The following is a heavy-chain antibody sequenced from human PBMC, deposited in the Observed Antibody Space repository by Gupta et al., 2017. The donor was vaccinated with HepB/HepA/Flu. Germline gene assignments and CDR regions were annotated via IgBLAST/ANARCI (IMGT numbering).Heavy chain of an antibody. CDR2: ISSGASSI. CDR1: GFTFSDYY. CDR3: ARGLFRGVTGGAHRSFDY. Sequence: QVQLVESGGGLVKPGGSLRLSCAASGFTFSDYYLSWIRQAPGKGLEWVSYISSGASSIYYADSVKGRFTISRDNAKNSLYLQMNSLRAEDTAVYYCARGLFRGVTGGAHRSFDYWGQGTLVTVSS. D-gene: IGHD3-16*01. V-gene: IGHV3-11*01. J-gene: IGHJ4*02.